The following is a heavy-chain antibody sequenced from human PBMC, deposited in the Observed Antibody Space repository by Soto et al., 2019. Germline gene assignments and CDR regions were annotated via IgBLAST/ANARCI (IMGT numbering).Heavy chain of an antibody. Sequence: GASVKVSCKASGGTFSSYTISWVRQAPGQGLEWMGRIIPILGIANYAQKFQGRVTITADKSTSTAYMELSSLRSEDTAVYYCATGGIAARDAPAHGYCYYMDGCGKGTTVTGSS. CDR2: IIPILGIA. CDR1: GGTFSSYT. D-gene: IGHD6-6*01. V-gene: IGHV1-69*02. CDR3: ATGGIAARDAPAHGYCYYMDG. J-gene: IGHJ6*03.